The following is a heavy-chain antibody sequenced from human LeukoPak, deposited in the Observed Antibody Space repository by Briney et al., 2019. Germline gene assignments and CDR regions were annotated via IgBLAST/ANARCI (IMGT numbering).Heavy chain of an antibody. CDR2: ISSSSSYI. CDR1: GFTFSSYS. J-gene: IGHJ4*02. V-gene: IGHV3-21*01. CDR3: ARASGDSSSWYPRKEFDY. D-gene: IGHD6-13*01. Sequence: PGGSLRLSCAASGFTFSSYSMNWVRQAPGKGLEGVSSISSSSSYIYYADSVKGRFTISRDNAKNSLYLQMNSLRAEDPAVYYCARASGDSSSWYPRKEFDYWGQGTLVTVSS.